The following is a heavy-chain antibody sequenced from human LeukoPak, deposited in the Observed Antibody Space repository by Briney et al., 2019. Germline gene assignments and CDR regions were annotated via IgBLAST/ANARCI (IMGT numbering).Heavy chain of an antibody. V-gene: IGHV3-21*01. CDR2: ISSSSSYI. CDR3: ARDPYSYGTNDAFDI. Sequence: GGSLRLSCAASGFTFSSYSMNWVRQAPGKGLEWVSSISSSSSYIYYADSVKGRLTISRDNAKNSLYLQMNSLRAEDTAVYYCARDPYSYGTNDAFDIWGQGTMVTVSS. J-gene: IGHJ3*02. CDR1: GFTFSSYS. D-gene: IGHD5-18*01.